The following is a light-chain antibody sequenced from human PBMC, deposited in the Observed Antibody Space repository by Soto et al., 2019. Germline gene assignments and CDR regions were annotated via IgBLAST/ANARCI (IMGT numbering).Light chain of an antibody. J-gene: IGKJ5*01. Sequence: DIQMTQSPSSLSASVGDRVTITCRASQNIKNYLNWCQQKPGKAPKLLIYASSSLQSGVPSRFSGSGSGADFILTISSLQSEDFAPYYCQQSYSTPITFGQGTLLEIK. CDR3: QQSYSTPIT. CDR1: QNIKNY. V-gene: IGKV1-39*01. CDR2: ASS.